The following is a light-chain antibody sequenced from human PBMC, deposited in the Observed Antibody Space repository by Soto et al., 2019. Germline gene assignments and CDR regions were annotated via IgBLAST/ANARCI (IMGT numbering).Light chain of an antibody. CDR3: QQYGRT. J-gene: IGKJ1*01. CDR2: GAS. CDR1: QSVSSSY. V-gene: IGKV3-20*01. Sequence: EIGLTQSPGTLSLSPGERATLSCRASQSVSSSYLDWYQQKPGQAPRLLIYGASSRATGIPDRFSGSGSGTDFTLTISRLEPEDFAVYYCQQYGRTFGQGTKVESK.